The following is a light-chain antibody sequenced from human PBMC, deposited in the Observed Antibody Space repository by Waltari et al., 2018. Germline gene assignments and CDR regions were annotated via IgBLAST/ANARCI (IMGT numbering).Light chain of an antibody. J-gene: IGLJ2*01. CDR1: GSNLGAGYD. CDR3: QSYDTSLSVV. V-gene: IGLV1-40*01. CDR2: GTS. Sequence: QSVLTQPPSVSGAPGQRVSISCTGSGSNLGAGYDVHWHQQHPGKAPKLLIYGTSTRPPGGPDRFFGSQSGTSASLAITALQAEDEAEYYCQSYDTSLSVVFGGGTKLTVL.